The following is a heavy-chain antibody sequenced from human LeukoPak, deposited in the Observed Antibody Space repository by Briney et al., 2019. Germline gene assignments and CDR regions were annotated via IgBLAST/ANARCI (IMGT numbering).Heavy chain of an antibody. J-gene: IGHJ4*02. CDR3: ARGGPDNSNWYDFNY. D-gene: IGHD6-13*01. CDR1: GDSISRYY. CDR2: WYYGST. V-gene: IGHV4-59*01. Sequence: KPSETLSLTCSVSGDSISRYYWSWIRQSPGKGPEWIGYWYYGSTKYNPSLKSRVTISLDTSKKQFSLQVGFVNAADAAVYYCARGGPDNSNWYDFNYWGQGTLVTVSS.